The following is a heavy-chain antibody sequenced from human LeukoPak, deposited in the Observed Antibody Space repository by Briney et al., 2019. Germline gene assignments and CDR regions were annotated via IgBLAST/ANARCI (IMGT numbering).Heavy chain of an antibody. Sequence: GESLKISCKGSGYSFTSYWIGWVRQMPGKGLGWMGIIYPGDSDTRYSPSFQGQVTISADKFISTAYLQWSSLKASDTAMYYCARRPYSYGLGDWFDPWGQGTLVTVSS. D-gene: IGHD5-18*01. J-gene: IGHJ5*02. CDR1: GYSFTSYW. CDR3: ARRPYSYGLGDWFDP. CDR2: IYPGDSDT. V-gene: IGHV5-51*01.